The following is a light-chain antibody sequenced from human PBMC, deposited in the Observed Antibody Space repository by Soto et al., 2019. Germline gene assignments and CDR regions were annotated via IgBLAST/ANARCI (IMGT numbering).Light chain of an antibody. CDR3: QQHGSSRT. CDR1: QSVSSSY. CDR2: GAS. V-gene: IGKV3-20*01. Sequence: EIVLTQSPGTLSLSLGERATLSCRASQSVSSSYLAWYQQKPGQAPRLLIYGASSRATGIPDRFSGSGSGTDFTLTISRLEPEDFAVYYCQQHGSSRTFGQGTKVEIK. J-gene: IGKJ1*01.